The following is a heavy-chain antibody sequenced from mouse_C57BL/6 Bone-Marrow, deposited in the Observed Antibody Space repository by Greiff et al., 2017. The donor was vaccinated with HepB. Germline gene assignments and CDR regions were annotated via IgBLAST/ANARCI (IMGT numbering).Heavy chain of an antibody. CDR1: GFTFSNYW. V-gene: IGHV6-3*01. Sequence: DVHLVESGGGLVQPGGSMKLSCVASGFTFSNYWMNWVRQSPEKGLELVAQIRLKSDNYATHYAESVKGRFTISRDDSKSSFYLQMNNLSAEDTGIYYCTANWSFDYWGQGTTLTVSS. CDR3: TANWSFDY. CDR2: IRLKSDNYAT. J-gene: IGHJ2*01. D-gene: IGHD4-1*01.